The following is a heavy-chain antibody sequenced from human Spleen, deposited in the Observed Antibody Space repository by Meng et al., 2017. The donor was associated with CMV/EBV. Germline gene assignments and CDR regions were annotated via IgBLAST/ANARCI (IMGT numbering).Heavy chain of an antibody. CDR3: ARPGSYSSSWSFDY. CDR2: INPNSGGT. J-gene: IGHJ4*02. Sequence: KASGYTFTGYYMPWVRQAPGQGLEWMGWINPNSGGTSYAQKFQGWVTMTRDTSISTAYMELSRLRSDDTAVYYCARPGSYSSSWSFDYWGQGTLVTVSS. CDR1: GYTFTGYY. V-gene: IGHV1-2*04. D-gene: IGHD6-13*01.